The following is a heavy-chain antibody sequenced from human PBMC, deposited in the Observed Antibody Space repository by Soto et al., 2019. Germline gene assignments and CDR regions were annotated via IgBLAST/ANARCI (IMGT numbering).Heavy chain of an antibody. J-gene: IGHJ2*01. CDR2: IYPGDSDT. D-gene: IGHD6-6*01. V-gene: IGHV5-51*01. CDR1: GYSFTSYW. CDR3: ARRGDSSPSPWYFDL. Sequence: PGESLKISCKGSGYSFTSYWIGWVRQMPGKGLEWMGIIYPGDSDTRYSPSFQGQVTISADKSISTAYVQWSSLKASDTAMYYCARRGDSSPSPWYFDLWGRGTLVTVSS.